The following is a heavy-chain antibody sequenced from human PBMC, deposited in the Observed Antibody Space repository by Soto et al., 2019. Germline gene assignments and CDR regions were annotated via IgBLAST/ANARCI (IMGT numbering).Heavy chain of an antibody. Sequence: QVQLVQSGAEVKKPGASVKVSCKASGYTFTGYYMHWVRQAPGQGLEWMGWINPNSGGTNYAQKFQGWVTMTRDTSIRTAYMELSRLRSDDTAVYYCARSREHSSAGFDPWGQGTLVTVSS. V-gene: IGHV1-2*04. CDR2: INPNSGGT. J-gene: IGHJ5*02. CDR3: ARSREHSSAGFDP. D-gene: IGHD6-19*01. CDR1: GYTFTGYY.